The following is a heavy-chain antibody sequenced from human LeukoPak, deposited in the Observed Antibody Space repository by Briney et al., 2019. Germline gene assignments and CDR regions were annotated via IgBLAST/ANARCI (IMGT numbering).Heavy chain of an antibody. V-gene: IGHV4-59*12. CDR1: GGSISSYY. Sequence: SETLSLTCTVYGGSISSYYWSWIRQPPGKGLEWIGYIYYSGSTNYNPSLKSRVTISVDRSKNQFSLKLSSVTAADTAVYYCARGVTVDIAAGWGQGTLVTVSS. D-gene: IGHD5-12*01. CDR3: ARGVTVDIAAG. CDR2: IYYSGST. J-gene: IGHJ4*02.